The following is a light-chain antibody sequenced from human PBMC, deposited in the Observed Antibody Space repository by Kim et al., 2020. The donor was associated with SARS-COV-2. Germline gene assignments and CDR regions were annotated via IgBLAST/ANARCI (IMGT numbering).Light chain of an antibody. CDR3: VTWDDSLNGVL. Sequence: GQRANISFYGNSSNLGSNPVNVYQHPPGTAPKPLIYSDNQRPSGVPDRFSGSKSGTSASLAISGLQSVDEADYYCVTWDDSLNGVLFGGGTQLTVL. CDR1: SSNLGSNP. CDR2: SDN. V-gene: IGLV1-44*01. J-gene: IGLJ3*02.